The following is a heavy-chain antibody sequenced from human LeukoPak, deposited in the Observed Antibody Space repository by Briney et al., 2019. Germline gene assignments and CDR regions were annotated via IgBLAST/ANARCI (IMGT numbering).Heavy chain of an antibody. CDR2: IIPIFGTA. V-gene: IGHV1-69*13. CDR3: ARDRLPPENWFDP. D-gene: IGHD1-14*01. Sequence: SVKVSCKASGGTFSSYAISWVRQAPGQGLEWMGGIIPIFGTANYAQKFQGRVTITADESTSTAYMELSSLRSEDTAVYYCARDRLPPENWFDPCGQGTLVTVSS. CDR1: GGTFSSYA. J-gene: IGHJ5*02.